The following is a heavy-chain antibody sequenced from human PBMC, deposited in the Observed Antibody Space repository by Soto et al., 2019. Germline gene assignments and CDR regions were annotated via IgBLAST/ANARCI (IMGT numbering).Heavy chain of an antibody. J-gene: IGHJ6*03. D-gene: IGHD3-3*01. V-gene: IGHV4-31*03. CDR2: IYYSGST. CDR1: GGSISSGGYY. CDR3: ARFLEEYGVDDSPGFYYYYMDV. Sequence: QVQLQESGPGLVKPSQTLSLTCTVSGGSISSGGYYWSWIRQHPGKGLEWIGYIYYSGSTNYNPSLGSRVSISVDTSKNEFSLKLSSVTAADTAVYYCARFLEEYGVDDSPGFYYYYMDVWGKGITVTVSS.